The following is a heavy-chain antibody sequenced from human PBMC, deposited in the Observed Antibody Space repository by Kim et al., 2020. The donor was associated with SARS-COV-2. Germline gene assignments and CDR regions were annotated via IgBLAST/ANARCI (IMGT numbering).Heavy chain of an antibody. J-gene: IGHJ4*02. CDR2: NT. D-gene: IGHD5-12*01. CDR3: ANLRDGYNDY. Sequence: NTNYAQKLQGRVTMTTDTSTSTAYMELRSLRSDDTAVYYCANLRDGYNDYWGQGTLVTVSS. V-gene: IGHV1-18*01.